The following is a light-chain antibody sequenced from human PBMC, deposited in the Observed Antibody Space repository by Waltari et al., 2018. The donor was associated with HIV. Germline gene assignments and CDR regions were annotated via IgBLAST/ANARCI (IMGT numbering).Light chain of an antibody. Sequence: QVVLTQSPSASASLRASVKLTCTLSSGHRNYALALHPLQPGKGPRYLMKLNSDGSHTKGDGIPDRFSGSSSGAERYLTISSLQSEDEADYYCQTWGTGIRVFGGGTKLTVL. V-gene: IGLV4-69*01. CDR2: LNSDGSH. CDR3: QTWGTGIRV. J-gene: IGLJ3*02. CDR1: SGHRNYA.